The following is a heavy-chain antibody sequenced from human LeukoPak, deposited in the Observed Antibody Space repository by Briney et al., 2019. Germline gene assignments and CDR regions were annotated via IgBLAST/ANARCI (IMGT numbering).Heavy chain of an antibody. Sequence: SVKVSRKASGGTFSSYAISWVRQAPGQGLEWMGGIIPIFGTANYAQKFQGRVTITADESTSTAYMELSSLRSEDTAVYYCARASNTYYYDSSGYAFDPWGQGTLVTVSS. CDR1: GGTFSSYA. J-gene: IGHJ5*02. V-gene: IGHV1-69*13. CDR2: IIPIFGTA. CDR3: ARASNTYYYDSSGYAFDP. D-gene: IGHD3-22*01.